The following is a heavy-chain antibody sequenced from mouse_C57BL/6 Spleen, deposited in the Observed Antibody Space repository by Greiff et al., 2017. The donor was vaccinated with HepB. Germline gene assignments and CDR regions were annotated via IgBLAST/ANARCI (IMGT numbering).Heavy chain of an antibody. V-gene: IGHV1-59*01. D-gene: IGHD1-1*01. CDR2: IDPSDSYT. Sequence: VQLQQPGAELVRPGTSEKLSCKASGYTFTSYWMHWVKQRPGQGLEWIGVIDPSDSYTNYNQKFKGKATLTVDTSSSTAYMQLSSLTSEDSAVYYCARRGHYYGSSPYYAMDYWGQGTSVTVSS. CDR3: ARRGHYYGSSPYYAMDY. J-gene: IGHJ4*01. CDR1: GYTFTSYW.